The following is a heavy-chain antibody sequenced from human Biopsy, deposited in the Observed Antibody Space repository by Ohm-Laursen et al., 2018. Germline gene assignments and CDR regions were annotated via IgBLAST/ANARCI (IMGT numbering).Heavy chain of an antibody. CDR1: GFTFSGFS. D-gene: IGHD2-8*01. V-gene: IGHV3-21*01. Sequence: SLRLSCSASGFTFSGFSMNWVRQAPGKGLEWVSSISASGHHIYYTDSVKGRFTVSRDNDKNSVYLQMNSLRVEDTAVYYCARDGEAKYCKHGVCPSDFWGQGTLVTVSS. CDR3: ARDGEAKYCKHGVCPSDF. CDR2: ISASGHHI. J-gene: IGHJ4*02.